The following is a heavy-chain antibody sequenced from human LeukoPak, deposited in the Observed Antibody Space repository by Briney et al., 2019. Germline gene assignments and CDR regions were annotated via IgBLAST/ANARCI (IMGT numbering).Heavy chain of an antibody. V-gene: IGHV4-59*01. D-gene: IGHD2-15*01. CDR2: ISNTGST. J-gene: IGHJ5*02. CDR1: GDSISSYF. CDR3: ARVFIASPHNWFDP. Sequence: PSETLSLTCSVSGDSISSYFWTWIRQPPGKGLEWIGHISNTGSTNYNPSLKRRVTISVDRPKRQLFLNLTSVTAADTAVYYCARVFIASPHNWFDPWGQGTLDTVSS.